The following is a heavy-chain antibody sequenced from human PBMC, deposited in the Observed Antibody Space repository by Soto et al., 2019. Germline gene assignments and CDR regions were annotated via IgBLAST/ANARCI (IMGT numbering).Heavy chain of an antibody. CDR1: GFTFSSYA. CDR2: ISGSGGST. V-gene: IGHV3-23*01. D-gene: IGHD6-13*01. Sequence: QLGGSLRLSCAASGFTFSSYAMSWVRQAPGKGLEWVSAISGSGGSTYYADSVKGRFTISRDNSKNTLYLQMNSLRAEDTAVYYCAKDQGSSWYEIDYWGQGTLVTVSS. CDR3: AKDQGSSWYEIDY. J-gene: IGHJ4*02.